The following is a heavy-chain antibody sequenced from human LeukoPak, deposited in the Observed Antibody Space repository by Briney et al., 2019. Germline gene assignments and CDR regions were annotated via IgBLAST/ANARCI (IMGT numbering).Heavy chain of an antibody. CDR1: GFTFSSYS. CDR3: ARDFGVLDPYFDS. V-gene: IGHV3-21*01. CDR2: ISSSSSYI. J-gene: IGHJ4*02. Sequence: GGSLRLSCAASGFTFSSYSMNWVRQAPGKGLEWVSSISSSSSYIYYADSVKGRFTISRDNAKNSLYLQMNSLRAEDTAVYYCARDFGVLDPYFDSWGQGTLVTVSS. D-gene: IGHD3-16*02.